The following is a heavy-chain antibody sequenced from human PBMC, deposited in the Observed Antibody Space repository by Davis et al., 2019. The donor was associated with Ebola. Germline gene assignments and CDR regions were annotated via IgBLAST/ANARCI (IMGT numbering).Heavy chain of an antibody. J-gene: IGHJ6*02. CDR1: GFTFRSYA. CDR2: ISYDGSNK. D-gene: IGHD6-19*01. CDR3: AKAPLAVAVPFGYGMDV. Sequence: GESLKISCAASGFTFRSYAMHWVRPAPGKGLEWVAAISYDGSNKYYPDSVKGRLTISRDNSKNTLYLQMNSLRAEDTSVYYCAKAPLAVAVPFGYGMDVWGQGTTVTVSS. V-gene: IGHV3-30*18.